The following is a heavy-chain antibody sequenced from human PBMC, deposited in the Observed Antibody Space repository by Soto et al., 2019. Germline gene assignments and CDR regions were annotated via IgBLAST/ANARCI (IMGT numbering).Heavy chain of an antibody. V-gene: IGHV2-5*02. J-gene: IGHJ5*02. CDR3: AHRRDYGDYNWFDP. Sequence: QITLKESGPPLVKPTQPLTLTCSFSGFSLSTSGAGVGWIRQPPGKALEFLALIYWDDDERYSPSLKNRLTISKDTSKKQVVLRMTDMDPVDTATYYCAHRRDYGDYNWFDPWGQGILVTVSS. CDR1: GFSLSTSGAG. D-gene: IGHD4-17*01. CDR2: IYWDDDE.